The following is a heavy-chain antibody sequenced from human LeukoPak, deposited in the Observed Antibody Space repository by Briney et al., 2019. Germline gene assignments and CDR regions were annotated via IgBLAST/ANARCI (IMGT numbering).Heavy chain of an antibody. CDR2: ISVSGGRT. Sequence: GGSLRLSCVASGFTFNTYAMSWVRQAPGKGLEWVSGISVSGGRTDYADSVKGRFTISRDNSRNTLYLQMNSLRGDDTAVYYCAREVYSSTWFDLWGQGTLVTVSS. V-gene: IGHV3-23*01. J-gene: IGHJ4*02. D-gene: IGHD6-13*01. CDR3: AREVYSSTWFDL. CDR1: GFTFNTYA.